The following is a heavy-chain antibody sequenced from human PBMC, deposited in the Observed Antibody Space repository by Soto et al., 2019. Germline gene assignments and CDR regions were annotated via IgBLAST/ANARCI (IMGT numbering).Heavy chain of an antibody. CDR3: ARDMYASGIPHASDV. D-gene: IGHD2-8*01. CDR1: GGSISNFY. J-gene: IGHJ3*01. V-gene: IGHV4-59*01. CDR2: INYNGNT. Sequence: SETLSLTCTVSGGSISNFYWSWIRQPPGKGLEWIAYINYNGNTNYSPSLKSRVSISVDTSKNQFSLRMTAVTAADTAVYYCARDMYASGIPHASDVRGQGTMVTVSS.